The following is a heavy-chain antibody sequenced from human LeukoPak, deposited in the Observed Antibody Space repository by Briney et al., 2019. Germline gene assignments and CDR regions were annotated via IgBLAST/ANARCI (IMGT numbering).Heavy chain of an antibody. CDR1: GYTFTGYY. Sequence: GASVKVSCKASGYTFTGYYMHWVRQAPRQGLEWMGWINPNSGGTNYAQKFQGWVTMTRDTSISTAYMELSGLRSDDTAVYYCARDPGGIAGGFYGMDVWGQGTTVTVSS. CDR3: ARDPGGIAGGFYGMDV. J-gene: IGHJ6*02. D-gene: IGHD6-13*01. CDR2: INPNSGGT. V-gene: IGHV1-2*04.